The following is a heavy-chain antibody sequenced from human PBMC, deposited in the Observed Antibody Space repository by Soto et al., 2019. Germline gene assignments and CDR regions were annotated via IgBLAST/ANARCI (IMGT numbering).Heavy chain of an antibody. D-gene: IGHD6-13*01. V-gene: IGHV5-10-1*01. CDR2: IDPSDSYT. CDR3: SLVRSAAGPQTLYYYYGMDV. Sequence: GESLKISCKGSGYSFTSYWISWVRQMPGKGLEWMGRIDPSDSYTNYSPSFQGHVTISADKSISTAYLQWSSLKASDTAMYYCSLVRSAAGPQTLYYYYGMDVWGQGTTVTVSS. J-gene: IGHJ6*02. CDR1: GYSFTSYW.